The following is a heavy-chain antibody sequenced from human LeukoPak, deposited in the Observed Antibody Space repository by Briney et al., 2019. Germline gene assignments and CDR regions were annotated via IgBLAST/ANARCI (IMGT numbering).Heavy chain of an antibody. V-gene: IGHV3-7*01. CDR2: IKQDGSEK. D-gene: IGHD3-10*01. CDR1: GFTFSSYW. Sequence: GGSLRLSCAASGFTFSSYWMSWVRQAPGKGLEWVANIKQDGSEKYYVDSVKGRFTIPRDNAKNSLYLQMNSLRAEDTAVYYCARDRGLLWFGEFLSWGQGTLVTVSS. CDR3: ARDRGLLWFGEFLS. J-gene: IGHJ5*02.